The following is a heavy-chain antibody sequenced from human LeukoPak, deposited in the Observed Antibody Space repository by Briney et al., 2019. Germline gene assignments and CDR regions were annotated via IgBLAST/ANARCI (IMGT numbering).Heavy chain of an antibody. V-gene: IGHV1-2*02. CDR2: INPNSGGT. Sequence: ASVKVSCKASGYTFAGYYMHWVRQAPGQGLEWMGWINPNSGGTNYAQKFQGRVTMTRDTSISTAYMELSRLRSDDTAVYYCARDRKAVAVTNWFDPWGQGTLVTVSS. J-gene: IGHJ5*02. CDR3: ARDRKAVAVTNWFDP. CDR1: GYTFAGYY. D-gene: IGHD6-19*01.